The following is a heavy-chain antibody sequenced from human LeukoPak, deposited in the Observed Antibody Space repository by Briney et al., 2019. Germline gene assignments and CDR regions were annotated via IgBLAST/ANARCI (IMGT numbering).Heavy chain of an antibody. J-gene: IGHJ6*03. V-gene: IGHV4-34*01. D-gene: IGHD6-13*01. CDR2: INHSGST. CDR3: AREEQQLVRSKYYYYMDV. Sequence: GSLRLSCAASGFTFSSYAMHWVRQAPGKGLEWIGEINHSGSTNYNPSLKSRVTISVDTSKNQFSLKLSSVTAADTAVYYCAREEQQLVRSKYYYYMDVWGIGTTVTVSS. CDR1: GFTFSSYA.